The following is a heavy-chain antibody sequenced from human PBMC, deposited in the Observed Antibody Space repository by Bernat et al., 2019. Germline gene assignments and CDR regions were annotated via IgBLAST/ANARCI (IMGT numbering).Heavy chain of an antibody. CDR3: ARSFYDSSGYYYYYYYYGMDV. J-gene: IGHJ6*02. D-gene: IGHD3-22*01. CDR2: INPSGGST. Sequence: QVQLVQSGAEVKKPGASVKVSCKASGYTFTSYYMHWVRQAPGQGLEWMGIINPSGGSTSYAQKFQGRVTMTRDTSTSTVYMELSSLRSEDTAVYYCARSFYDSSGYYYYYYYYGMDVWGQGNTVTVSS. CDR1: GYTFTSYY. V-gene: IGHV1-46*01.